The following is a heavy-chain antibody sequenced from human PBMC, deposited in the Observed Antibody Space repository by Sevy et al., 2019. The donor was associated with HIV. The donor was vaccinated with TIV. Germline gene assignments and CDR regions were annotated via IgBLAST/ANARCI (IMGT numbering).Heavy chain of an antibody. V-gene: IGHV4-4*02. CDR1: GGSISSNAW. CDR3: AIGREIAEDIVLQNWFDP. J-gene: IGHJ5*02. CDR2: IYHSGST. D-gene: IGHD2-8*01. Sequence: SETLSLTCAVSGGSISSNAWWSWVRQPPGKGLEWIGEIYHSGSTNYNPSLKSRVTISVDKSKNHFSLKLSSVTAADTAVYYCAIGREIAEDIVLQNWFDPWGQGTLVTVSS.